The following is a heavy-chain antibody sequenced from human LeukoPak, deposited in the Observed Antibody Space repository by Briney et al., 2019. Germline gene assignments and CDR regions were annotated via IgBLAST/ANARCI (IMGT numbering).Heavy chain of an antibody. Sequence: SETLSLTCTVSGGSISSGDYYWSWIRQPPGKGLEWIGYIYYSGSTYYNPSLKSRVTISVDTSKSQFSLKLSSVTAADTAVYYCARATAMAIYYFDYWGQGTLVTVSS. CDR3: ARATAMAIYYFDY. D-gene: IGHD5-18*01. J-gene: IGHJ4*02. CDR1: GGSISSGDYY. V-gene: IGHV4-30-4*01. CDR2: IYYSGST.